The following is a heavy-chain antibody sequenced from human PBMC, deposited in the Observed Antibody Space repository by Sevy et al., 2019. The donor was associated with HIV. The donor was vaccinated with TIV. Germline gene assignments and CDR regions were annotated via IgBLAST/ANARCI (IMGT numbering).Heavy chain of an antibody. CDR3: AHLYGSGRIYYFDY. Sequence: SGPTLVKPTQTLTLTCTFSGFSLSTSGVGVGWIRQPPGKALEWLALIYWNDDKRYSPSLKSRLTITKDTSKNQVVLTMTNMDPVDTATYYCAHLYGSGRIYYFDYWGQGTLVTVSS. D-gene: IGHD3-10*01. V-gene: IGHV2-5*01. CDR1: GFSLSTSGVG. CDR2: IYWNDDK. J-gene: IGHJ4*02.